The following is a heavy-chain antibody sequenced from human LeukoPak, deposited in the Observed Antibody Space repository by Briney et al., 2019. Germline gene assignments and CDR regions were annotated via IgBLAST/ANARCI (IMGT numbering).Heavy chain of an antibody. CDR1: GYTFTGYY. J-gene: IGHJ4*01. CDR2: INPNSGGT. Sequence: GAPVKVSCKASGYTFTGYYMHWVRQAPGQGLEWMGWINPNSGGTSYAQKFQGRVTLTRDTSTSTAYMEVTRLTSDDTAIYYCARDKNPTVFDYWGQGTLVTVSS. CDR3: ARDKNPTVFDY. V-gene: IGHV1-2*02.